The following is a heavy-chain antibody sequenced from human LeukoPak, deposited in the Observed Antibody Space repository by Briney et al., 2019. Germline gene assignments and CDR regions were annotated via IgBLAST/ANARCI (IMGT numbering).Heavy chain of an antibody. D-gene: IGHD1-1*01. J-gene: IGHJ4*02. CDR1: GFTFSSYA. CDR3: ARDWYNSLNYFDY. Sequence: PGGSLRLSCAASGFTFSSYAMSWVRQAPRKGLEWVSAISATASNTYYADSVKGRFTISRDNSNSTLYLQMNSLRVDDTAVYYCARDWYNSLNYFDYWGQGSLVTVSS. V-gene: IGHV3-23*01. CDR2: ISATASNT.